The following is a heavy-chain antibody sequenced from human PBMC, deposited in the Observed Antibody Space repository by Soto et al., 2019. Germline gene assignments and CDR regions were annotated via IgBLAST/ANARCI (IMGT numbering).Heavy chain of an antibody. D-gene: IGHD3-10*01. CDR3: ARDYVLGSILDY. CDR2: ISYDGSNK. CDR1: GCTFSSYA. Sequence: GGSLRLSCAASGCTFSSYAMHWVRHAPGKGLEWVAVISYDGSNKYYADSVKGRFTISRDNSKNTLYLQMNSLRAEDTAVYYCARDYVLGSILDYWGQGTLVTVSS. J-gene: IGHJ4*02. V-gene: IGHV3-30-3*01.